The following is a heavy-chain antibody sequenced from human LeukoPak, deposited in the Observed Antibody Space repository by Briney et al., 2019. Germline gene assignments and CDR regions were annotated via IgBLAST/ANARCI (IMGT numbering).Heavy chain of an antibody. Sequence: GAAVNVCCKASGYTFTSYYMHWVRQAPGQGLEWMGIINPSGGDILYAQGHHRRLTMTRDTSTNTVYMELTSLRSEDTAVYYCAREVMDNLRFDYWGQGTVDPVSS. CDR1: GYTFTSYY. CDR3: AREVMDNLRFDY. V-gene: IGHV1-46*01. CDR2: INPSGGDI. J-gene: IGHJ4*02. D-gene: IGHD1-14*01.